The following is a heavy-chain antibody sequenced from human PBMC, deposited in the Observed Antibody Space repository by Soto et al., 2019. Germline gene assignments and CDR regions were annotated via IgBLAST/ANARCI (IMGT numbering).Heavy chain of an antibody. Sequence: SETLSLTCTVSGGSFSNYYWSWIRQPPGKALEWIGYIFYTGTINYNPSLKSRVTISVDTSKNQFSLRLNSVTAADTAAYYCASRAYTYGYFDSWGQGTLVTVSS. J-gene: IGHJ4*02. CDR1: GGSFSNYY. CDR2: IFYTGTI. V-gene: IGHV4-59*01. CDR3: ASRAYTYGYFDS. D-gene: IGHD5-18*01.